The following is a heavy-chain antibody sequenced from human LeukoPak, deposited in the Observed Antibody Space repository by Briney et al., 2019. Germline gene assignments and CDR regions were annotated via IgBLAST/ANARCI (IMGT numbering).Heavy chain of an antibody. V-gene: IGHV3-23*01. CDR1: GFTFNNYA. D-gene: IGHD3-9*01. J-gene: IGHJ4*02. CDR3: AKDQGGRYYDILAGYYPENFFDY. Sequence: GGSLRLSCSASGFTFNNYAMSWVRQAPGKGLEWVSTISGTGGSAKYADSVKGRFTFSRDNSKDTLYLQMNGLRAEDTAVYYCAKDQGGRYYDILAGYYPENFFDYWGQGTLVTVSS. CDR2: ISGTGGSA.